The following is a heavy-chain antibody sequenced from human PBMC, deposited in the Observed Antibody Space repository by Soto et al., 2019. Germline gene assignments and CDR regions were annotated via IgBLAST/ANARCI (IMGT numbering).Heavy chain of an antibody. V-gene: IGHV3-23*01. CDR3: AKELGYSYGYKGLDY. Sequence: GGSLRLACAASGFSFSIYAMSWVRQAPGKGLEWVSAVSGSDGTTHYSSSVKGRFTISRDISKNTLYLQMNSLRAEDTAVYYCAKELGYSYGYKGLDYWGQGTPVTVSS. CDR2: VSGSDGTT. CDR1: GFSFSIYA. D-gene: IGHD5-18*01. J-gene: IGHJ4*02.